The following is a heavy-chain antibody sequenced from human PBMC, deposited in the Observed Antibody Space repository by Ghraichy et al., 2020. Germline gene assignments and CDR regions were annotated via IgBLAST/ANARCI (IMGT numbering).Heavy chain of an antibody. CDR2: ISSNGGST. CDR3: VKVGYYGSGSYLGGHYFDD. CDR1: GFTFSSYA. D-gene: IGHD3-10*01. V-gene: IGHV3-64D*06. Sequence: GGSLRLSCSASGFTFSSYAMHWVRQAPGKGLEYVSAISSNGGSTYYADSVKGRFTISRDNSKNTLYLQMSSLRAEDTAVYYCVKVGYYGSGSYLGGHYFDDWGQGTLVTVSS. J-gene: IGHJ4*02.